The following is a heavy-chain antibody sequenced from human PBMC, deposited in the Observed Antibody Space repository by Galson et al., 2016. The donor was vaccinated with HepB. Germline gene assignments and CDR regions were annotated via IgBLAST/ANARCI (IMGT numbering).Heavy chain of an antibody. CDR2: ISGSGAST. CDR3: TKDSGYGSGCSGY. D-gene: IGHD6-19*01. CDR1: GFTFSSYA. V-gene: IGHV3-23*01. Sequence: SLRLSCAASGFTFSSYAMSWVRQAPGKGLEWVSVISGSGASTYYADSVKGRFTISRDNSKNTLYLQMNSLRAEDTALYYCTKDSGYGSGCSGYWGHGTLVTVSA. J-gene: IGHJ4*01.